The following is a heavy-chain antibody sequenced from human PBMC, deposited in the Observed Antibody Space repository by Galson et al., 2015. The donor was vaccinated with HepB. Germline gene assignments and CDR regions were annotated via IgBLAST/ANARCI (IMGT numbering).Heavy chain of an antibody. D-gene: IGHD3-10*01. CDR3: ARGQGVIYYYYYMDV. J-gene: IGHJ6*03. V-gene: IGHV1-3*01. CDR2: INAGNGNT. Sequence: SVKVSCKASGYTFTSYAMHWVRQAPGQRLEWMGWINAGNGNTKYSQKFQGRVTITRDTSASTAYMELSSLRSEDTAVYYCARGQGVIYYYYYMDVWGKGTTVTVSS. CDR1: GYTFTSYA.